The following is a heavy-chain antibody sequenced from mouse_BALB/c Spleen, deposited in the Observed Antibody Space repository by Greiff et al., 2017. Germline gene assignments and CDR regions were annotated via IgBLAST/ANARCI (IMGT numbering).Heavy chain of an antibody. D-gene: IGHD2-10*02. CDR1: GFTFSSYA. Sequence: EVKVVESGGGLVKPGGSLKLSCAASGFTFSSYAMSWVRQTPEKRLEWVASISSGGSTYYPDSVKGRFTISRDNARNILYLQMSSLRSEDTAMYYCARVYGNYDRYFDVWGAGTTVTVSS. CDR3: ARVYGNYDRYFDV. J-gene: IGHJ1*01. CDR2: ISSGGST. V-gene: IGHV5-6-5*01.